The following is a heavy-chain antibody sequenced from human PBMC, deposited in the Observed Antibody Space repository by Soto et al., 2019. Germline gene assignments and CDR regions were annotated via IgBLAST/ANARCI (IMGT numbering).Heavy chain of an antibody. V-gene: IGHV1-18*01. CDR2: ISAYNGNT. CDR1: VYTFSGYG. CDR3: ARERYAFWSGQHDY. J-gene: IGHJ4*02. D-gene: IGHD3-3*01. Sequence: AAPVKVSWKTAVYTFSGYGGGWGRMAPGQGLEWMGWISAYNGNTNYAQKLQGRVTMTTDTSTSTAYMELRSLRSDDTAVYYCARERYAFWSGQHDYWGQGTLVTVS.